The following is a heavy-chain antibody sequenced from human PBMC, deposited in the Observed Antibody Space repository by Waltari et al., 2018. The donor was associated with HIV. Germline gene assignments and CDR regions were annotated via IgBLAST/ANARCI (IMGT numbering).Heavy chain of an antibody. CDR2: IYWNEDN. J-gene: IGHJ1*01. D-gene: IGHD4-17*01. CDR1: GFSLSTSGVG. CDR3: AHYDRQTTPYAEYFQH. V-gene: IGHV2-5*01. Sequence: QITLKESGPTLVKPTQTLTLTCTFSGFSLSTSGVGVGWIRPPPGKALEWLALIYWNEDNRYSPSLKSRLTITKDTSKNQVVLTMTNMDPVDTATYYCAHYDRQTTPYAEYFQHWGQGTLVTVSS.